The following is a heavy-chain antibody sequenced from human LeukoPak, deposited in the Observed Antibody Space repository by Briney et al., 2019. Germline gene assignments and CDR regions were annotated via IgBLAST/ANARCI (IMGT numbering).Heavy chain of an antibody. D-gene: IGHD2-2*01. J-gene: IGHJ4*02. Sequence: NPGGSLRLSCAASGFTFSDYYMSWIRQAPGKGLEWVSYISTSGSTIYYADSVKGRFTISRDNAKNSLYLQMNSLRAEDTAVYYCAKRSHRVPRPYYFDYWGQGTLVTVSS. CDR1: GFTFSDYY. CDR3: AKRSHRVPRPYYFDY. V-gene: IGHV3-11*01. CDR2: ISTSGSTI.